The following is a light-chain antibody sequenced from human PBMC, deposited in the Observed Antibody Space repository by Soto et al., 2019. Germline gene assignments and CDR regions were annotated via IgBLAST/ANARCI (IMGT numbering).Light chain of an antibody. CDR2: AAS. Sequence: DIQMTQSPSTLPASVGDRVTVTCRASQSIRSWLAWYQEKPGKAPKLLIYAASSLQSGVPSRFSGSGSGTDFTLTISSLQPEDFATYYCQQSYSTLGTFGQGTKVDIK. CDR3: QQSYSTLGT. J-gene: IGKJ1*01. CDR1: QSIRSW. V-gene: IGKV1-39*01.